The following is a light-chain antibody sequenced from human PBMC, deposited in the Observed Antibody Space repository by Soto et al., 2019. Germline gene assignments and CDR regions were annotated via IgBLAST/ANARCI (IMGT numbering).Light chain of an antibody. CDR2: ASS. J-gene: IGKJ1*01. CDR3: LQTSDFPWT. V-gene: IGKV1-12*01. CDR1: QGIANW. Sequence: DIQMTQSPSSVSASVGDRVTITCRASQGIANWLAWYQQKPGKAPKLLIYASSTLQSGVPSRFSGSGSGTDFVLTISSLQPEDCATYWCLQTSDFPWTFGQGTKVEIK.